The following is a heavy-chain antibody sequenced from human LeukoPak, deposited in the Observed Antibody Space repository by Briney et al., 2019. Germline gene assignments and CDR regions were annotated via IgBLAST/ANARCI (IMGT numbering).Heavy chain of an antibody. CDR1: GFTFSSYA. J-gene: IGHJ4*02. Sequence: GGSLRLSCAASGFTFSSYAMHWVRQAPGKGLEWVAVISYDGSNKYYADSVKGRFIISRDNSKNTLYLQMNSLRAEDTAVYYCASLVTIKVVGWGQGTLVTVSS. D-gene: IGHD3-10*01. V-gene: IGHV3-30-3*01. CDR3: ASLVTIKVVG. CDR2: ISYDGSNK.